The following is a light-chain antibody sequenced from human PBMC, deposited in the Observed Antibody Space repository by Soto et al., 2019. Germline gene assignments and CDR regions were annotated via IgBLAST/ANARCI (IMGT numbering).Light chain of an antibody. CDR3: QQRNYWQVT. V-gene: IGKV3-11*01. Sequence: EVLLTQSPVTLSLAPGERVTLSCRASQSVSGYLAWYQQKPGQAPRLLIYDVSNRDTGIPARFSGSGSGTDFTLTISSLEPEDFEIYYCQQRNYWQVTFGQGTRLEIK. J-gene: IGKJ5*01. CDR1: QSVSGY. CDR2: DVS.